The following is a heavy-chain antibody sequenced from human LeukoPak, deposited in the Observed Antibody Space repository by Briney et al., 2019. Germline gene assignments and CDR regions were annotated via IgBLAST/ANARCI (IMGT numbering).Heavy chain of an antibody. CDR2: ISSSGNTM. Sequence: GGSLRLSCSASGFTFSRCDMNWVRQAPGKGLEWVSYISSSGNTMYYADSVKGRFTISRDNANNSLYLQMNSLRAEDTAVYYCTREGRPWIQLWFFDYWGQGTLVTVSS. CDR1: GFTFSRCD. CDR3: TREGRPWIQLWFFDY. J-gene: IGHJ4*02. V-gene: IGHV3-48*03. D-gene: IGHD5-18*01.